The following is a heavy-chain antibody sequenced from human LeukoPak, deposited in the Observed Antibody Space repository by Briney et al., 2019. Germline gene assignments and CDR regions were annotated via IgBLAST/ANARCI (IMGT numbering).Heavy chain of an antibody. J-gene: IGHJ5*02. CDR3: AKDRYCSSTSCYGGYRFDP. V-gene: IGHV3-30*02. D-gene: IGHD2-2*01. CDR1: GFTFSSYG. Sequence: PGGSLRLSCAASGFTFSSYGMHWVRLAPGKGLEWVAFIRYDGSNKYYADSVKGRFTISRDNSKNTLYLQMNSLRAEDTAVYYCAKDRYCSSTSCYGGYRFDPWGQGTLVTVSS. CDR2: IRYDGSNK.